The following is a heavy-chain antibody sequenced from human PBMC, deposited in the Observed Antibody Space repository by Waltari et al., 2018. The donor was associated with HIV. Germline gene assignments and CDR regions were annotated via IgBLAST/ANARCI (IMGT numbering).Heavy chain of an antibody. V-gene: IGHV1-18*01. Sequence: QVHLVQSGAEVKMPGASVRVSCKTSGYIFTNYGVSWVRQAPGQGLEWLGWISGYNANTNYAQRRQGIGTRTTDTSTRTAYMELRSRRSDDTAVYYCARGLGGSYYYGVDVWGQGTTVTVS. CDR3: ARGLGGSYYYGVDV. CDR2: ISGYNANT. CDR1: GYIFTNYG. J-gene: IGHJ6*02.